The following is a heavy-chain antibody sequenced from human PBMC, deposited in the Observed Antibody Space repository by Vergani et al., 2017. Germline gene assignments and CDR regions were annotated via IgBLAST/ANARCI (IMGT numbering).Heavy chain of an antibody. CDR2: IKGDGSAK. V-gene: IGHV3-7*02. Sequence: EVQLVESGGGLVQPGGSLRLSCAASGFTFSTYDMHWVRQATGKGLEWVAAIKGDGSAKQYVESVKGRFTISRDNAKSSLYLQMNSLRVADTAVYYCARGHLVGSYWGQGTLVTVSS. D-gene: IGHD6-6*01. J-gene: IGHJ4*02. CDR1: GFTFSTYD. CDR3: ARGHLVGSY.